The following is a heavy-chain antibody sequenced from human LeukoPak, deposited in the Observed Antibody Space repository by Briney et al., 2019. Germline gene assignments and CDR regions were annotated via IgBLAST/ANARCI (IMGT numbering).Heavy chain of an antibody. V-gene: IGHV3-23*01. CDR3: AKSSYYDSSGYYREYYFDY. Sequence: PGGSLRLSCAGSGFTFSSYAMSWVRQAPGEGLEWVSGISSSGISTYYADSVKGRFIISRDNSKNTLYLQMNSLRAEDTAVYYCAKSSYYDSSGYYREYYFDYWGQGTLVTVSS. D-gene: IGHD3-22*01. CDR1: GFTFSSYA. J-gene: IGHJ4*02. CDR2: ISSSGIST.